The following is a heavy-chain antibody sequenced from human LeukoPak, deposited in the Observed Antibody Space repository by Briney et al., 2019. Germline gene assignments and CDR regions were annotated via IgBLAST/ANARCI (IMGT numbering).Heavy chain of an antibody. D-gene: IGHD2-15*01. Sequence: SETLSLTCTVSGGSISSYYWSWIRQPAGKGLEWIGEINHSGSTNYNPSLKSRVTISVDTSKNQFSLKLSSVTAADTAVYYCAREGYCSGGSCDNWFDPWGQGTLVTVSS. CDR2: INHSGST. J-gene: IGHJ5*02. CDR3: AREGYCSGGSCDNWFDP. CDR1: GGSISSYY. V-gene: IGHV4-59*12.